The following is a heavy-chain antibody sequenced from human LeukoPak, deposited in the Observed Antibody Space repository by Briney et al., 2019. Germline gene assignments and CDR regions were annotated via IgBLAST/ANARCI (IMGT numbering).Heavy chain of an antibody. Sequence: GGSLRLSCAASGFTFNTYTMNWVRQAPGKGLEWVSYISGSSGIIDYADSVRGRFTISRDNSKNTLYLQMNSLRAEDTAVYYCARVSYTMIVVAPDYWGQGTLVTVSS. D-gene: IGHD3-22*01. J-gene: IGHJ4*02. CDR1: GFTFNTYT. CDR3: ARVSYTMIVVAPDY. CDR2: ISGSSGII. V-gene: IGHV3-48*01.